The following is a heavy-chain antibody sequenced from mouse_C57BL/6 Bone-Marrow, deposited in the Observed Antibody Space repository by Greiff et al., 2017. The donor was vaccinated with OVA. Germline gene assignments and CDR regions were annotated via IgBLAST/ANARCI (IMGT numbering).Heavy chain of an antibody. CDR1: GFNIKDDY. V-gene: IGHV14-4*01. Sequence: VQLQQSGAELVRPGASVKLSCTASGFNIKDDYMHWVKQRPEQGLEWIGWIVPENGDTDYASKFQGKATITADTSSNTASLQLSSQTSEDTSVYYCTPRQQGEGGQGTSVTVSS. CDR3: TPRQQGE. CDR2: IVPENGDT. D-gene: IGHD6-1*01. J-gene: IGHJ4*01.